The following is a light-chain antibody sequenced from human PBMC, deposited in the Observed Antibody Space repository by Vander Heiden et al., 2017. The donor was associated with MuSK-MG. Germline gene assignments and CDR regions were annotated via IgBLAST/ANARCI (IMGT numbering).Light chain of an antibody. Sequence: QSALTHPASVSVSPGQSTTISCTGPSRDVGCYNYFSWYQQHPGKAPKLMIYDGSKRPSGGSNRFSGSKSGNTASLTISGLQAEDEADYYCSSYTSSSTAVFGGGTKLTVL. V-gene: IGLV2-14*01. J-gene: IGLJ2*01. CDR3: SSYTSSSTAV. CDR1: SRDVGCYNY. CDR2: DGS.